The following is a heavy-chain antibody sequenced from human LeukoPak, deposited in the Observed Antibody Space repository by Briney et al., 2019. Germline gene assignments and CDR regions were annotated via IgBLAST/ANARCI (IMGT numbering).Heavy chain of an antibody. V-gene: IGHV3-66*01. D-gene: IGHD6-13*01. CDR3: ARGGPSVAAAVDY. J-gene: IGHJ4*02. Sequence: VQPGGSLRLSCAASGFTVSSNSMSWVRQAPGKGLEWVSVIYSGGSTYYADSVKGSFTISRDNSKNTLYLQMNSLRAEDTAAYYCARGGPSVAAAVDYWGQGTLVTVSS. CDR2: IYSGGST. CDR1: GFTVSSNS.